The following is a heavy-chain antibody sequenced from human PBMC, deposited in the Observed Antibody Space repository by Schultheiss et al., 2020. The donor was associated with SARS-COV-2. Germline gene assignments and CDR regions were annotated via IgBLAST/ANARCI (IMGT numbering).Heavy chain of an antibody. CDR3: ARDSRYWDGGPDAFDI. D-gene: IGHD4-23*01. V-gene: IGHV3-23*01. J-gene: IGHJ3*02. CDR1: GFTFRNFA. Sequence: GESLKISCAASGFTFRNFAMSWVRQAPGKGLEWVSGISGSGGNTYYADSVKGRFTISRDNAKNSLFLQMNSLRAEDTAVYYCARDSRYWDGGPDAFDIWGQGTMVTVSS. CDR2: ISGSGGNT.